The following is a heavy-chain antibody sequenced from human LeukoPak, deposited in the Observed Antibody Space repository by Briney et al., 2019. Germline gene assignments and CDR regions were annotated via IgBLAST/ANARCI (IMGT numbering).Heavy chain of an antibody. J-gene: IGHJ5*02. D-gene: IGHD3-10*01. CDR3: ARHLPRGSGSYNWFDP. CDR2: IYYSGST. Sequence: SETLSLTCTVSGGSISSYYWSWIRQPPGKGLEWIGYIYYSGSTNYNPSLKSRVTISVDTSKNQFSLKLSSVTAADTAVYYCARHLPRGSGSYNWFDPWGQGTLVTVSS. V-gene: IGHV4-59*08. CDR1: GGSISSYY.